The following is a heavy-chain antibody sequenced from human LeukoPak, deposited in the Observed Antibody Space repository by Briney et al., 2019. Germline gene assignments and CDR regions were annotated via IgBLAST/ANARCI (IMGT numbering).Heavy chain of an antibody. CDR1: GYSISSGYY. Sequence: SETLSLTCAVSGYSISSGYYWGWIRQPPGKGLEWIGSIYHSGSTYYNPSLKSRVTISVDTSKNQFSLKLSSVTAADTAVYYCAREDGTTGTTAWFDPWGQGTLVTVSS. D-gene: IGHD1-1*01. CDR3: AREDGTTGTTAWFDP. V-gene: IGHV4-38-2*02. J-gene: IGHJ5*02. CDR2: IYHSGST.